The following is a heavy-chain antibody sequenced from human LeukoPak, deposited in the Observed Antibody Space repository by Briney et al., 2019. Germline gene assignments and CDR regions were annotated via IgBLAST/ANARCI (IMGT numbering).Heavy chain of an antibody. Sequence: SVKVSCKASGGTFSSYAISWVRQAPGQGLEWTGGIIPIFGTANYAQKFQGRVTITADESTSTAYMELSSLRSEDTAVYYCARSPWNLYYFDYWGQGTLVTVSS. CDR2: IIPIFGTA. D-gene: IGHD1-1*01. V-gene: IGHV1-69*01. CDR3: ARSPWNLYYFDY. J-gene: IGHJ4*02. CDR1: GGTFSSYA.